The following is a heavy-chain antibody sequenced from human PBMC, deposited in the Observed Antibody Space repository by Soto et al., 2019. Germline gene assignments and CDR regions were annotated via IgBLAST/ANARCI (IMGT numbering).Heavy chain of an antibody. V-gene: IGHV3-23*01. J-gene: IGHJ4*02. D-gene: IGHD6-13*01. CDR2: IGSSGGST. CDR3: AKGGTSSWSTFDY. CDR1: KFTFSNYA. Sequence: EVQLLESGGGLVQPGGSLRLSCAASKFTFSNYAMSWVREAPGKGLEWVSSIGSSGGSTYFADSVKGRFTISRDNSKSTLFLQMNSLRAEDTAVYYCAKGGTSSWSTFDYWGQGTLVTVSS.